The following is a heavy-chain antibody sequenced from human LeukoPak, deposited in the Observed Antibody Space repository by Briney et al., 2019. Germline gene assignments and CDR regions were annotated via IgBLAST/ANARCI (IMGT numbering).Heavy chain of an antibody. CDR1: GYTFSNYG. Sequence: ASLKVSCKASGYTFSNYGISWVRQAPGQGLEWLGWVSAYNGNTNYAQKLQGRVTMTTDTSTGIAYMELKSLRSDDTAVYYCARAGGVSFVARWFHPWGQGSLVTVSS. D-gene: IGHD3-16*01. CDR3: ARAGGVSFVARWFHP. J-gene: IGHJ5*02. CDR2: VSAYNGNT. V-gene: IGHV1-18*01.